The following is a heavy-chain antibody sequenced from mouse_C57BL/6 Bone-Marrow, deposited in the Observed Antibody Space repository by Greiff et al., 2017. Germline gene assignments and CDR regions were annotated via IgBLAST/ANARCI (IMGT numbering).Heavy chain of an antibody. Sequence: VQLQQSGAELVRPGASVTLSCKASGYTFTDYEMHWVKQTPVHGLEWIGAIDPETGGTAYNQKFKGKAILTADKSSSTAYMELRSLTSEDSAVYYWTRQGLYGSSQYYFDYWGQGTTLTVSS. D-gene: IGHD1-1*01. V-gene: IGHV1-15*01. J-gene: IGHJ2*01. CDR3: TRQGLYGSSQYYFDY. CDR1: GYTFTDYE. CDR2: IDPETGGT.